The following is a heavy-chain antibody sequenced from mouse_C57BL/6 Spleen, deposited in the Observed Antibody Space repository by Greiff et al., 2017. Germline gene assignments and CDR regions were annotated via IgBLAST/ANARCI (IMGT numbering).Heavy chain of an antibody. D-gene: IGHD2-3*01. CDR2: IDPSDSYT. CDR3: ARNCYYPYYYAMDY. CDR1: GYTFTSYW. V-gene: IGHV1-59*01. Sequence: VQLQQPGAELVRPGTSVKLSCKASGYTFTSYWMHWVKQRPGQGLEWIGVIDPSDSYTNYNQKFKGKATLTVDTSSSSAYMQISSLTSEDSAFYYCARNCYYPYYYAMDYWGQGTSVTVSS. J-gene: IGHJ4*01.